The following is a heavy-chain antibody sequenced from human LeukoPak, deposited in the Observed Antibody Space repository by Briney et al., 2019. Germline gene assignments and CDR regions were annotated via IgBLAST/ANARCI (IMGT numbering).Heavy chain of an antibody. CDR2: ISSSGSTI. V-gene: IGHV3-48*03. CDR3: ARDERYSSGWFPFDY. J-gene: IGHJ4*02. Sequence: GGSLRLSCAASGFTFSSYEMNWVRQAPGKGLEWVSYISSSGSTIYYADSVKGRFTISRDNAKNSLYLQMNSLRAEGTAVYYCARDERYSSGWFPFDYWGQGTLVTVSS. D-gene: IGHD6-19*01. CDR1: GFTFSSYE.